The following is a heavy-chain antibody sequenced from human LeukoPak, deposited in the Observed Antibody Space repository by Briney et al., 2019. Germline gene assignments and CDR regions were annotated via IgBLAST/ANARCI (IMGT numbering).Heavy chain of an antibody. CDR2: INHSGST. Sequence: SETLSLTCAVYGGSFSGYYWSWIRQPPGKELEWIGEINHSGSTNYNPSLKSRVTISVDTSKNQFSLKLSSVTAADTAVYYCARECCSSTSCYAWWFDPWGQGTLVTVSS. J-gene: IGHJ5*02. CDR1: GGSFSGYY. V-gene: IGHV4-34*01. D-gene: IGHD2-2*01. CDR3: ARECCSSTSCYAWWFDP.